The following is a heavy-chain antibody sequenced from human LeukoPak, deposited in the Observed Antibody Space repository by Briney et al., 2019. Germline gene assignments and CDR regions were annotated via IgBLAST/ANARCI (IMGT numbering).Heavy chain of an antibody. D-gene: IGHD1-26*01. J-gene: IGHJ3*02. CDR3: ARAKSGSYPDAFDI. V-gene: IGHV1-8*03. CDR2: MNPNSGNT. Sequence: ASVKVSCKASGYTFTSYDINWVRQATGQGLEWMGWMNPNSGNTGYAQKFQGRVTITRNTSISTAYMELGSLRSEDTAVYYCARAKSGSYPDAFDIWGQGTMVTVSS. CDR1: GYTFTSYD.